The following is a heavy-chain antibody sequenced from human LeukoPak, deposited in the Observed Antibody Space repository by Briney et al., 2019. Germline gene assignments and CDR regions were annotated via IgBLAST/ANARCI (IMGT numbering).Heavy chain of an antibody. V-gene: IGHV3-21*01. CDR1: GFPFSTYG. J-gene: IGHJ4*02. CDR2: ITSSSYI. Sequence: GGSLRLSCAAPGFPFSTYGMNWVRQAPGKGLEWVSSITSSSYIYYADSLKGRFTISRDNAKNSLYLQMNSLRAEDTAVYYCARGSASRGGGSDFDYWGQGTLVTVSS. D-gene: IGHD2-15*01. CDR3: ARGSASRGGGSDFDY.